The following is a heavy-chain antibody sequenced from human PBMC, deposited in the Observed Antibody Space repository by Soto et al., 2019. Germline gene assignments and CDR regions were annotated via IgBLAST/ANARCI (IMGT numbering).Heavy chain of an antibody. J-gene: IGHJ5*02. V-gene: IGHV3-64*01. D-gene: IGHD5-12*01. CDR2: ISSNGGTT. CDR3: WGYSGDGIGS. CDR1: GFTFSSYS. Sequence: EVQLVESGGGLVQPGGSLRLSCAASGFTFSSYSMHWVRQAPGNGLEYVSAISSNGGTTSYANSVKGRFTISRDNSKNMLYLKMGSLRAEDMAVYYWWGYSGDGIGSWGQGTLVTVSS.